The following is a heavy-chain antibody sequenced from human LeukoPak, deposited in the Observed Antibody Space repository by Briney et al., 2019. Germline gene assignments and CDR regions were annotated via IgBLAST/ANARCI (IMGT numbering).Heavy chain of an antibody. CDR3: ARGSGSSSLC. CDR1: GGSISSSSYY. D-gene: IGHD6-13*01. CDR2: IYYSGST. V-gene: IGHV4-39*07. Sequence: SGTLSLTCTVSGGSISSSSYYWGWVRPPPGKGLEWLGCIYYSGSTYYNPSRKSRVTISVDTSKNQFSLKLSSVTAADTAVYYCARGSGSSSLCWGQGTLVTVS. J-gene: IGHJ4*02.